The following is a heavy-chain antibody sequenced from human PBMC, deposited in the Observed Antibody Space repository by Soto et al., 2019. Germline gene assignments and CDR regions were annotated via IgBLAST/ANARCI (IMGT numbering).Heavy chain of an antibody. CDR3: ASDYYGSGSYMAAFDI. V-gene: IGHV1-69*13. CDR1: GGTFSSYT. J-gene: IGHJ3*02. D-gene: IGHD3-10*01. CDR2: IIPIFGTA. Sequence: GASVKVSCKASGGTFSSYTISWVRQAPGQGLEWMGGIIPIFGTANYAQKFQGRVTITADESTSTAYMELSSLRSEDTAVYYCASDYYGSGSYMAAFDIWGQGTMVTVSS.